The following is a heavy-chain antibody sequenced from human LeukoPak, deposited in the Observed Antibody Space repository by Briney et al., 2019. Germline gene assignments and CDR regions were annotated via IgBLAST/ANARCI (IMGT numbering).Heavy chain of an antibody. CDR3: ARDLPSDY. J-gene: IGHJ4*02. V-gene: IGHV3-30-3*01. CDR1: GFTFSSYA. Sequence: GGSLRLSCAASGFTFSSYAMHWVRQAPGKGLEWVAVISYDGSNKYYADSVKGRFTISRDNSKNTLYLQMNSLRAVDTAVYYCARDLPSDYWGQGTLVTVSS. CDR2: ISYDGSNK.